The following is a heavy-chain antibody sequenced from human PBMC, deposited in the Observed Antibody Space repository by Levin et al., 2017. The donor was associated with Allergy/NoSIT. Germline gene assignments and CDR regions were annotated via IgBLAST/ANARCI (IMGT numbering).Heavy chain of an antibody. CDR1: GFTFSAYS. J-gene: IGHJ6*02. CDR2: ISSSSSYI. CDR3: ARGAGWRGMDV. V-gene: IGHV3-21*01. Sequence: GGSLRLSCAASGFTFSAYSMNWVRQAPGKGLEWVSSISSSSSYIYYADSMKGRFTISRDNAKNSLYLQMNSLRAEDTAVYYCARGAGWRGMDVWGQGTTVTVSS.